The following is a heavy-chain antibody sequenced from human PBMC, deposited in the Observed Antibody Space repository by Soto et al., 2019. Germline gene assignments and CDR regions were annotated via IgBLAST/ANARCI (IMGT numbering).Heavy chain of an antibody. CDR3: TIIPLNGRGAPFDS. V-gene: IGHV3-49*05. CDR1: GFTFGDYA. J-gene: IGHJ5*01. Sequence: QVVESGGGLVKPGQSLRLSCAGSGFTFGDYAVAWFRQTPGKGLECIGFIRSERYGGTADYAASVKGRFIISRDDYRGVAYLQMDSLRSGDTGVYHCTIIPLNGRGAPFDSWGQGTLVTVAS. D-gene: IGHD2-15*01. CDR2: IRSERYGGTA.